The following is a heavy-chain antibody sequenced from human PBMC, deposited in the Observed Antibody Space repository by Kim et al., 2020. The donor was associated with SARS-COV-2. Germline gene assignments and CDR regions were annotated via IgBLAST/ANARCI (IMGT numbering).Heavy chain of an antibody. Sequence: DSVKGRFTISRDNSKNTLYLQMNSLRAEDTAVYYCAKGSYSSGWNGGFDYWGQGTLVTVSS. V-gene: IGHV3-30*02. J-gene: IGHJ4*02. CDR3: AKGSYSSGWNGGFDY. D-gene: IGHD6-19*01.